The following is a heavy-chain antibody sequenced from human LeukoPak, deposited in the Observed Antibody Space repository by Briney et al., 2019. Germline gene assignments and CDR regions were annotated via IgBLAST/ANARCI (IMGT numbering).Heavy chain of an antibody. CDR1: GFTFSSYS. Sequence: GGSLRLSCAASGFTFSSYSMNWVRHAPWKGLVWVSRINTDGSSTTYADSVKGRFTISRDNAKNTLYLQMNSLRAEDTAVYYCARVNDFWSTYYGGLDPWGQGTLVTVSS. CDR2: INTDGSST. J-gene: IGHJ5*02. CDR3: ARVNDFWSTYYGGLDP. V-gene: IGHV3-74*01. D-gene: IGHD3-3*01.